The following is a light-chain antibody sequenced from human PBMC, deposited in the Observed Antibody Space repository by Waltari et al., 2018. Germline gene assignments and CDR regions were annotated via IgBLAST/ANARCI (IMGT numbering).Light chain of an antibody. Sequence: QSALTQPPSASGSPGQSVAISCTGTSSDVGGYNYVPWYQQYPGKAPKLLIYEVSKRPSGVPDRFSGSKSGNTASLTVSGLQAEDEADYYCSSYAGSNNLVFGGGTKLTVL. J-gene: IGLJ3*02. CDR1: SSDVGGYNY. V-gene: IGLV2-8*01. CDR3: SSYAGSNNLV. CDR2: EVS.